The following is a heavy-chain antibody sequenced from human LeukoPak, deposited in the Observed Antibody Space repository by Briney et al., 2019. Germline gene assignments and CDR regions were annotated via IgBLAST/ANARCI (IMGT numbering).Heavy chain of an antibody. CDR3: ARAPGDYYYYYYMDV. D-gene: IGHD7-27*01. Sequence: SGGSLRLSCAASGFTFSSYGMHWVRQAPGKGLEWVAVIWYDGSNKYYADSVKGRFTISRDNSKNTLYLQMNSLRAEDTAVYYCARAPGDYYYYYYMDVWGKGTTVTVFS. J-gene: IGHJ6*03. CDR2: IWYDGSNK. CDR1: GFTFSSYG. V-gene: IGHV3-33*01.